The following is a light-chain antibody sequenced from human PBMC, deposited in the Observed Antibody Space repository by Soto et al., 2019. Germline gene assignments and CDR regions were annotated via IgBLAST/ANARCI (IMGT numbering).Light chain of an antibody. CDR3: QHFGGTTFT. V-gene: IGKV3-20*01. CDR1: QGVSSNY. CDR2: GTS. J-gene: IGKJ5*01. Sequence: EIVLTQSPVTLSLSPVERATLSCIASQGVSSNYLAWYQQKSGQAPRLLLYGTSSRATGIPERFSGSGSGTHFTLTISRLEPGDFAVYYCQHFGGTTFTFSQGTRLEIK.